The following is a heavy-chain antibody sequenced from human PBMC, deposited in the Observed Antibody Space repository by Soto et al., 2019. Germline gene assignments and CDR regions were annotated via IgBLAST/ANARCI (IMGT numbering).Heavy chain of an antibody. CDR3: AKDGGGYCSSTSCPYFDY. Sequence: AGGSLRLSCAASGFTFSSYAMSWVRQAPGKGLEWVSAISGSGGSTYYADSVKGRFTISRDNSKNTLYLQMNSLRAEDTAVYYCAKDGGGYCSSTSCPYFDYWGQGTLVTVSS. CDR2: ISGSGGST. V-gene: IGHV3-23*01. J-gene: IGHJ4*02. CDR1: GFTFSSYA. D-gene: IGHD2-2*01.